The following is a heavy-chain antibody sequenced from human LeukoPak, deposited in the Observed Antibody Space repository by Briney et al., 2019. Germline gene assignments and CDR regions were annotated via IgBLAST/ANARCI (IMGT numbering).Heavy chain of an antibody. Sequence: SETLSLTCTVSAGSISSYYWSWIRQPPGKGLEWIGYVYYSGSTNYNPSLKSRVTISVDTSKNQFSLKLSSVTAADTAVYYCARGIGSGYYPYFDYWGQGTLVTVSS. J-gene: IGHJ4*02. D-gene: IGHD3-3*01. CDR1: AGSISSYY. CDR2: VYYSGST. V-gene: IGHV4-59*01. CDR3: ARGIGSGYYPYFDY.